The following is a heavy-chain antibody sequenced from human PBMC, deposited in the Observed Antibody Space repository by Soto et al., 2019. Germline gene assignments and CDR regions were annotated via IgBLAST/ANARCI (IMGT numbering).Heavy chain of an antibody. D-gene: IGHD1-1*01. V-gene: IGHV4-4*02. CDR1: GGSVRAPDW. Sequence: SETLSLTCTLSGGSVRAPDWWNWVRQSPDKGLEWIAEVHISGHSNYNPSLRSRVSVSIDSSKNQFYLNLNSVTAADTAIYYCARVRQGCSANNCYFDPWGQGTQVTVPQ. CDR3: ARVRQGCSANNCYFDP. J-gene: IGHJ5*01. CDR2: VHISGHS.